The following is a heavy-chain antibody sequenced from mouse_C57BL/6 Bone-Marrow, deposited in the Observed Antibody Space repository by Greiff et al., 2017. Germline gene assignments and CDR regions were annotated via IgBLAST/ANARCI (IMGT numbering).Heavy chain of an antibody. CDR3: AKEGLITTPFGY. Sequence: EVQLQESGGGLVKPGGSLKLSCAASGFTFSSYAMSWVRQTPEKRLEWVATISDGGSYTYYPDNVKGRFTISRDNAKNNLYLQMSHLKSEDTAIDYRAKEGLITTPFGYWGQGTTLTVSS. J-gene: IGHJ2*01. CDR2: ISDGGSYT. D-gene: IGHD1-1*01. V-gene: IGHV5-4*01. CDR1: GFTFSSYA.